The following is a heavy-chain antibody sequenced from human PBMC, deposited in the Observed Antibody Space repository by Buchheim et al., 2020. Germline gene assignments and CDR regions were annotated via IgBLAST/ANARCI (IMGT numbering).Heavy chain of an antibody. CDR1: GFTLYSYS. Sequence: EVQLVESGGGLVQPGGSLRLSCAASGFTLYSYSVLWVRQAPGKGLEGGSYISSSSSTIYYADSEKGRFNISRDNDKNSLYLQMDSLRAEDTAVYYCARESAKDLPFPPDYWGQGTL. CDR2: ISSSSSTI. J-gene: IGHJ4*02. CDR3: ARESAKDLPFPPDY. V-gene: IGHV3-48*01. D-gene: IGHD2-21*02.